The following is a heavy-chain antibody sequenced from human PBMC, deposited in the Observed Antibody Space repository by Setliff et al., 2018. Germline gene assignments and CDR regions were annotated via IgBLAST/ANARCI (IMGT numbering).Heavy chain of an antibody. D-gene: IGHD6-19*01. V-gene: IGHV3-30*12. CDR1: GFTSNMYG. Sequence: GGSLRLSCAASGFTSNMYGVHWVRQAPGRGLEWVAYVRHDGSNETYADSVKGRFTISRDNAQNSLYLQMNSLRTEDTAVYYCARSAVAVPGQFYFDNWGQGTQVTVSS. CDR3: ARSAVAVPGQFYFDN. CDR2: VRHDGSNE. J-gene: IGHJ4*02.